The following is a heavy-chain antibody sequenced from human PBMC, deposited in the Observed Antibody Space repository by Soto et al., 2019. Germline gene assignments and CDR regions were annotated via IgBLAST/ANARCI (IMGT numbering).Heavy chain of an antibody. CDR3: ARGHDGYVDY. J-gene: IGHJ4*02. CDR2: TFYRSKWFK. CDR1: GVSVSSNSGA. D-gene: IGHD3-16*01. V-gene: IGHV6-1*01. Sequence: SQTLSLTCAISGVSVSSNSGAWNWIRQSPSRGLEWLGRTFYRSKWFKNYAVSVRSRITINPDTSKNQFSLQLNSVTPEDTAVYYCARGHDGYVDYCGQGTLVTVSS.